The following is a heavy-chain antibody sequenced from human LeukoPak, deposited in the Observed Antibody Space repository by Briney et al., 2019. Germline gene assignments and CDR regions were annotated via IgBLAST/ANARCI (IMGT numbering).Heavy chain of an antibody. CDR2: INHSGST. D-gene: IGHD2-2*01. V-gene: IGHV4-34*01. Sequence: PSETLSLTCAVYGGSFSGYYWSWIRQPPGKGLEWIGEINHSGSTNYNPSLKSRVTISVDTSKNQFSLKLSSVTAADTAVYYCAREGRPGKIVVVPAAYDYWGQGTLVTVSS. CDR3: AREGRPGKIVVVPAAYDY. CDR1: GGSFSGYY. J-gene: IGHJ4*02.